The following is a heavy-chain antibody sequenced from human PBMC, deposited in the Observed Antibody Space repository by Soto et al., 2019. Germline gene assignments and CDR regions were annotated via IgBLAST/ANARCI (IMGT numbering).Heavy chain of an antibody. CDR2: ISAYNGNT. Sequence: SVEVSFKASCYTFSSYGISWVRQAPGQGLEWMGWISAYNGNTNYAQKLQGRVTMTTDTSTSTAYMELRSLRSDDTAVYYCARDEEEGSYYDSSGYSAPDYWGQGTLVTVSS. CDR3: ARDEEEGSYYDSSGYSAPDY. CDR1: CYTFSSYG. J-gene: IGHJ4*02. D-gene: IGHD3-22*01. V-gene: IGHV1-18*04.